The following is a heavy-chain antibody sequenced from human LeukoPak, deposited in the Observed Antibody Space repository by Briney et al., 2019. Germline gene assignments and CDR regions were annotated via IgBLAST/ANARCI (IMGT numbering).Heavy chain of an antibody. CDR2: ISGASSTI. Sequence: ESGGSLRLSCAASGFTFSSYSMNWVRQAPGKGLEWVSYISGASSTIYYADSVKGRFTISRDNAKNSLYLQVNSLRDDDTAVYYCARVGNGYFDYWGQGTLVTVSS. V-gene: IGHV3-48*02. J-gene: IGHJ4*02. D-gene: IGHD1-1*01. CDR1: GFTFSSYS. CDR3: ARVGNGYFDY.